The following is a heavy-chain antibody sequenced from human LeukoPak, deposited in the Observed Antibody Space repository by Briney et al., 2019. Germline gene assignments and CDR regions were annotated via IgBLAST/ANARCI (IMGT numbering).Heavy chain of an antibody. CDR1: GGSISSYY. V-gene: IGHV4-59*01. D-gene: IGHD6-13*01. Sequence: PSETLSLTCTVSGGSISSYYWSWIRQPPGKGLEWIGYIYYSGSTNYNPSLKSRVTISADTSKNQFSLKLSSVTAADTAVYYCARAQLAHFDYWGQGTLVTVSS. CDR3: ARAQLAHFDY. CDR2: IYYSGST. J-gene: IGHJ4*02.